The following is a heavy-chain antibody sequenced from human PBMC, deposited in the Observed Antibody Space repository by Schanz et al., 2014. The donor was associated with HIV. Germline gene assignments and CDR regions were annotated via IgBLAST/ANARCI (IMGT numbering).Heavy chain of an antibody. CDR3: AASMYNGSYGTHYYFDL. CDR2: IIPIFGTA. CDR1: GGTFSSYF. Sequence: QVQLVQSGSEVKKPGSSVKVSCKASGGTFSSYFISWVRQAPGQGLEWMGGIIPIFGTANYAQKFRGRVTITADESTGTAYMDLTSLRYEDTALYYCAASMYNGSYGTHYYFDLWGQGTLVTVSS. V-gene: IGHV1-69*01. J-gene: IGHJ5*02. D-gene: IGHD1-26*01.